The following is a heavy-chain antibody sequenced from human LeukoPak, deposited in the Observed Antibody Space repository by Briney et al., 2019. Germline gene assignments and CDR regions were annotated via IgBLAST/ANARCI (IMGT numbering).Heavy chain of an antibody. CDR2: IKQDGSEK. CDR3: ARGLNWLDP. Sequence: GRTLRNPDPKTGLTVSSVEISGVRKTPGKGLEWVANIKQDGSEKNYVDSVKGRFTISRDNVKNSLYLQMNSLRAEDTAVYYCARGLNWLDPWGQGTLV. CDR1: GLTVSSVE. V-gene: IGHV3-7*01. J-gene: IGHJ5*02.